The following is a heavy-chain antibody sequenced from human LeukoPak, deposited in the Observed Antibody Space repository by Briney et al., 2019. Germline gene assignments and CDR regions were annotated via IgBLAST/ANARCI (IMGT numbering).Heavy chain of an antibody. D-gene: IGHD3-10*01. J-gene: IGHJ6*02. Sequence: ASVKVSCKASGGTFSSYAISWVRQAPGQGLEWMGWISAYNGNTNYAQKLQGRVTMTTDTSTSTAYMELRSLRSDDTAVYYCARAGGFGESPYYYYGMDVWGQGTTVTVSS. V-gene: IGHV1-18*01. CDR1: GGTFSSYA. CDR2: ISAYNGNT. CDR3: ARAGGFGESPYYYYGMDV.